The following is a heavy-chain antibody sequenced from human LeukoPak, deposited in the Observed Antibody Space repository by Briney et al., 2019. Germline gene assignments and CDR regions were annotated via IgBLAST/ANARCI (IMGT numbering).Heavy chain of an antibody. CDR3: ARRSGTGDRYYYYYYYYMDV. Sequence: SGTLSLTCTVSGGSISSSSYYWGWIRQPPGKGLEWIGSIYYSGSTYYNPSLKSRVTISVDTSKNQFSLKLSSVTAADTAVYYCARRSGTGDRYYYYYYYYMDVWGKGTTVTVSS. CDR2: IYYSGST. CDR1: GGSISSSSYY. J-gene: IGHJ6*03. D-gene: IGHD2-21*01. V-gene: IGHV4-39*01.